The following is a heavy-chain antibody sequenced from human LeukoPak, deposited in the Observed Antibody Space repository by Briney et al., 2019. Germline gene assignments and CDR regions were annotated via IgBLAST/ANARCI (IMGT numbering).Heavy chain of an antibody. CDR2: IYSDGRT. V-gene: IGHV3-53*01. J-gene: IGHJ4*02. Sequence: QPGGSLRLSCAASGFSVSDYYMNWVRQAPGKGPEWVSFIYSDGRTYYADSVKGRFTISRDNSRNTLYLQMNSLRVEDTAVYYCARDDIPVIWGQGTLVTVSS. CDR1: GFSVSDYY. D-gene: IGHD2-15*01. CDR3: ARDDIPVI.